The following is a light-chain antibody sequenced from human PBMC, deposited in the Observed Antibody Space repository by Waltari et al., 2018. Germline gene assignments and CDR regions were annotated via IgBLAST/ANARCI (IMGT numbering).Light chain of an antibody. J-gene: IGKJ5*01. CDR2: DAS. CDR1: HSVSNY. Sequence: EIVLTQSPATLSLSPGETATLYCRASHSVSNYLAWYQQKPGQAPRLLIYDASNRATGIPARFSGSGSGTDFTLTIGSLEPEDFAVYYCQQRSNWPPPITFGQGTRLEIK. CDR3: QQRSNWPPPIT. V-gene: IGKV3-11*01.